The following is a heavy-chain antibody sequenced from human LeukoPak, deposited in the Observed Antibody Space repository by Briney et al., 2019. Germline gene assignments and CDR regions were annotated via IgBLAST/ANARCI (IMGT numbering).Heavy chain of an antibody. J-gene: IGHJ3*02. Sequence: SETLSLTCTVSGDSIINYYWSWLRQPAGKGLEWIGRIYTSGSTNYNPSLKSRVTMSVDTSKNQFSLKLSSVTAADTAVYYCARGHRYCGDAFDIWGQGTMVTVSS. D-gene: IGHD1-14*01. CDR2: IYTSGST. V-gene: IGHV4-4*07. CDR1: GDSIINYY. CDR3: ARGHRYCGDAFDI.